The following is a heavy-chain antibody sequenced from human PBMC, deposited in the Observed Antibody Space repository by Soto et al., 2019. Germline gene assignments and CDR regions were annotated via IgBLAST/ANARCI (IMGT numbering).Heavy chain of an antibody. V-gene: IGHV3-30*03. CDR2: ISYDGSNQ. CDR1: GFAFRSYG. D-gene: IGHD1-1*01. CDR3: ARDSEEELPPYMIDY. Sequence: VQLVESGGGVDQPGRSLRLSCAPSGFAFRSYGMHWVRQAPGKGLEWVAVISYDGSNQYYADSVKGRFTISRDNSRSTLYLQMSSLRAEDTAMYYCARDSEEELPPYMIDYWGQGTQVTVSS. J-gene: IGHJ4*02.